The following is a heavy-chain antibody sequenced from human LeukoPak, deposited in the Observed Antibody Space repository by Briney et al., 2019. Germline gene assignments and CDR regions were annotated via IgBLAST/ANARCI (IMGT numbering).Heavy chain of an antibody. V-gene: IGHV3-7*01. J-gene: IGHJ6*03. CDR1: GFTFSSYW. D-gene: IGHD3-22*01. CDR2: IKQDGSEK. Sequence: PGGSLRLSCAASGFTFSSYWVSWVRQAPGKGLEWVANIKQDGSEKYYVDSVKGRFTISRDNAKNSLYLQMNSLRAEDTAVYYCASLYYYDSRGDMDVWGKGTTVTVSS. CDR3: ASLYYYDSRGDMDV.